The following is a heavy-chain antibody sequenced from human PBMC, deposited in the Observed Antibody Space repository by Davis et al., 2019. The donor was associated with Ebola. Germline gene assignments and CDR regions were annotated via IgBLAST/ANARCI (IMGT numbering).Heavy chain of an antibody. V-gene: IGHV3-23*01. CDR1: GFTFNNYA. CDR2: ISGNAEST. D-gene: IGHD3-22*01. CDR3: AKALFDSSGIDAFDI. Sequence: GSLRLSCAASGFTFNNYAMSWVRQAPGMGLEWVSTISGNAESTYYADSVKGRFTLSRDNSKDTLYLRMKSLRAEDTAVYYCAKALFDSSGIDAFDIWGQGTMVTVS. J-gene: IGHJ3*02.